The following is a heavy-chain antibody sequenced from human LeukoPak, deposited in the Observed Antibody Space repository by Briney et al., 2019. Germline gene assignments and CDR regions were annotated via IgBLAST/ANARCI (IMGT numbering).Heavy chain of an antibody. CDR2: ISVFNSDT. CDR1: GYRFSRYV. Sequence: VASAKVSCKASGYRFSRYVISWVRQAPGQGLEWMGWISVFNSDTKYPQKLKGRVSVTADTSTDTAYLELRSLKSDDTGVYYCARAHGYYYYMDVWGKGTTVTVSS. J-gene: IGHJ6*03. CDR3: ARAHGYYYYMDV. V-gene: IGHV1-18*01.